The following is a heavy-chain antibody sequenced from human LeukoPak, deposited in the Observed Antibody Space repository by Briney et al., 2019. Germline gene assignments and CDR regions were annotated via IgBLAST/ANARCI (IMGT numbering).Heavy chain of an antibody. V-gene: IGHV1-46*01. CDR3: ARDKKVGAGNVFDF. CDR1: GYSFISYY. Sequence: ASVKVSCKASGYSFISYYVQWVRQAPGQGLEWMGVINPSGGFTKYAQKFQGRVTMIRDTSTSTVYMELSSLRSDDTAVYYCARDKKVGAGNVFDFWGHGTMVTVSS. J-gene: IGHJ3*01. D-gene: IGHD1-26*01. CDR2: INPSGGFT.